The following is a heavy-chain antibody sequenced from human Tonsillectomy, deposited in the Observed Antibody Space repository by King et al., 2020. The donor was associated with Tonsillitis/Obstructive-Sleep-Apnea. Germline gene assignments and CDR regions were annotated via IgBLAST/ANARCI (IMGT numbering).Heavy chain of an antibody. CDR1: GFSLSTSGVG. CDR2: IYWDDDK. Sequence: TLKESGPTLVKPTQTLTLTCTFSGFSLSTSGVGVGWIRQPPGKALEWLALIYWDDDKRYSPSLKSRLTITKDTSKNQVVLTMTIMAPVDTATYYCALDVDTAMVPGAFDYWGQGTLVTVSS. D-gene: IGHD5-18*01. J-gene: IGHJ4*02. CDR3: ALDVDTAMVPGAFDY. V-gene: IGHV2-5*02.